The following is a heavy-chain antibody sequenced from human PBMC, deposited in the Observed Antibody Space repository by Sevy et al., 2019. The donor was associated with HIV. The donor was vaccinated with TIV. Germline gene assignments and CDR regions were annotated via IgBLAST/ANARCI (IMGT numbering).Heavy chain of an antibody. Sequence: ASVKVSCKASGYTFTSYGISWVRQPPGQGLEWMGWISAYNGKTNYAQKLQGRVTMTTETSTSTAYMELRSLRSADTAVNYCARSPAAMSRGRFDYWGQGTLVTVSS. CDR2: ISAYNGKT. CDR1: GYTFTSYG. CDR3: ARSPAAMSRGRFDY. J-gene: IGHJ4*02. D-gene: IGHD2-2*01. V-gene: IGHV1-18*01.